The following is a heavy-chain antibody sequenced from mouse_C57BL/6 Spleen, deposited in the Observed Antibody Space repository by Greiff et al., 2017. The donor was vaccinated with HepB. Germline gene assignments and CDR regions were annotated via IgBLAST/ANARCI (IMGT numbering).Heavy chain of an antibody. J-gene: IGHJ4*01. CDR1: GYTFTDYY. CDR2: INPNNGGT. V-gene: IGHV1-26*01. CDR3: ARSKDWSCYYYAMDY. Sequence: VQLQQSGPELVKPGASVKISCKASGYTFTDYYMNWVKQSHGKSLEWIGDINPNNGGTSYNQKFKGKATLTVDKSSSTAYMELRSLTSEDSAVYYWARSKDWSCYYYAMDYWGQGTSVTVSS.